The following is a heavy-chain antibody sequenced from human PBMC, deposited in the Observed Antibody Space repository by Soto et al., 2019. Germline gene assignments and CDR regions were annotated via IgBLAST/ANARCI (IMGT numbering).Heavy chain of an antibody. CDR2: INHSGST. V-gene: IGHV4-34*01. Sequence: QVQLQQWGAGLLKPSETLSLTCAVYGGTFSGYYWTWIRQPPGTGLEWIGEINHSGSTNYNPSLKSRVTISVDTSKNQCSLKLTSVTAADTVVYYCARDKITGLFDYCGQGTLVTVSS. J-gene: IGHJ4*02. CDR1: GGTFSGYY. D-gene: IGHD2-8*02. CDR3: ARDKITGLFDY.